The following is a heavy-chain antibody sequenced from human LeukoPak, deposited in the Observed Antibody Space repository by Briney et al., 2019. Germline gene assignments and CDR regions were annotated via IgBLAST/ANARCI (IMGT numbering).Heavy chain of an antibody. D-gene: IGHD5-12*01. V-gene: IGHV3-74*01. J-gene: IGHJ3*02. Sequence: PGGSLRLSCAASKFTFSSYWMHWVRQAPGKGLVWVSRINPDGSTTNYADSVKGRFTISRDNSKNTLYLQMNSLRAEDTAVYYCANPSPIVATIRDAFDIWGQGTMVTVSS. CDR2: INPDGSTT. CDR1: KFTFSSYW. CDR3: ANPSPIVATIRDAFDI.